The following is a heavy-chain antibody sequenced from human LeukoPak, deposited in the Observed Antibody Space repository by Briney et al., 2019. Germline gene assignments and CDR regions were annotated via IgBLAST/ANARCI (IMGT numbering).Heavy chain of an antibody. J-gene: IGHJ4*02. V-gene: IGHV4-39*01. CDR1: GGSSSSSSYY. D-gene: IGHD1-14*01. CDR2: IYYSGST. Sequence: SETLSLTCTVSGGSSSSSSYYWGWIRQPPGKGLEWIGSIYYSGSTYYNPSLKSRVTISVDTSKNQFSLKLSSVTAADTAVYYCDSLTTYFDYWGQGTLVTVSS. CDR3: DSLTTYFDY.